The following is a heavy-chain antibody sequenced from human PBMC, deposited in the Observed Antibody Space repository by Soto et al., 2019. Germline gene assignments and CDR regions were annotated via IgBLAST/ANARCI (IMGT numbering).Heavy chain of an antibody. Sequence: PGESLKISCKASGYSFTNYWIGWVRQMPGKGLEWMAIIHPGDSDSTYSPSFQGQVTISADKSISTAYLQWSSLKASDTAMYYCARDRSNSRYDAFDIWGQGTMVTVSS. CDR2: IHPGDSDS. J-gene: IGHJ3*02. D-gene: IGHD1-26*01. V-gene: IGHV5-51*01. CDR1: GYSFTNYW. CDR3: ARDRSNSRYDAFDI.